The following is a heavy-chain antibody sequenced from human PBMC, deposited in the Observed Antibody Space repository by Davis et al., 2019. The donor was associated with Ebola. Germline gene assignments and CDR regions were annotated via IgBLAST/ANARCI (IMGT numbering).Heavy chain of an antibody. CDR3: ARVRVAATHDY. D-gene: IGHD2-15*01. V-gene: IGHV1-3*01. CDR1: GYTFTSYA. CDR2: INAGNGNT. Sequence: AASVKVSCKASGYTFTSYAMHWVRQAPGQRLEWMGWINAGNGNTKYSQKLQGRVTMTTDTSTSTAYMELRSLRSDDTAVYYCARVRVAATHDYWGQGTLVTVSS. J-gene: IGHJ4*02.